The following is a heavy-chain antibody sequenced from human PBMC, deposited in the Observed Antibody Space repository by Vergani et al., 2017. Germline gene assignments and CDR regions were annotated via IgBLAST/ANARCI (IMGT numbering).Heavy chain of an antibody. CDR2: ISWNSGSI. D-gene: IGHD6-19*01. Sequence: EVQLVESGGGLVQPGRSLRLSCAASGFTFDDYAMHWVRQAPGKGLEWVSGISWNSGSIGYADSVKGRFTISRDNAKSSLYLQMNSLRAEDTALYYCANYFSGXYPVWGQGTLVTVSS. CDR1: GFTFDDYA. V-gene: IGHV3-9*01. J-gene: IGHJ4*02. CDR3: ANYFSGXYPV.